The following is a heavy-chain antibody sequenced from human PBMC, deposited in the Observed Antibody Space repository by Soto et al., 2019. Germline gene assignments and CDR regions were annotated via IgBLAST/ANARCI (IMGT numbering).Heavy chain of an antibody. J-gene: IGHJ4*02. CDR1: GYTFTSYG. D-gene: IGHD3-22*01. CDR2: ISAYNGNT. Sequence: ASVKVSCKASGYTFTSYGISWVRQAPGQGLEWMGWISAYNGNTNYAQKLQGRVTMTTDTSTSTAYMELRSLRSDDTAVYYCARDYITMIVVVHLGYWGQGTLVTV. V-gene: IGHV1-18*01. CDR3: ARDYITMIVVVHLGY.